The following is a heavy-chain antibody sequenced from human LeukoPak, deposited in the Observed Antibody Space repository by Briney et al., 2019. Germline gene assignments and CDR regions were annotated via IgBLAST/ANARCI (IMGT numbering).Heavy chain of an antibody. CDR3: ARSNLGSGRYFDWLSGPHAFDI. D-gene: IGHD3-9*01. V-gene: IGHV4-31*03. J-gene: IGHJ3*02. Sequence: SQTLSLTCTVSGGSISSGGYYWSWIRQHPGKGLEWIGYIYYSGSTYYNPSLKSRVTISVDTSKNQFSLKLSSVTAADTAVYYCARSNLGSGRYFDWLSGPHAFDIWGQGTMVTVSS. CDR1: GGSISSGGYY. CDR2: IYYSGST.